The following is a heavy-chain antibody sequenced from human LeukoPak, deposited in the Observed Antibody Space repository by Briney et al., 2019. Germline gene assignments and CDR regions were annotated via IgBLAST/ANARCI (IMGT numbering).Heavy chain of an antibody. CDR2: ISYDGSNK. D-gene: IGHD3-22*01. V-gene: IGHV3-30*03. J-gene: IGHJ4*02. CDR1: GFTFSSYG. Sequence: GGSLRLSCAASGFTFSSYGMPWVRQAPGKGLEWVAVISYDGSNKYYADSVKGRFTISRDNSKNTLYLQMNSLRAEDTAVYYCARAGPQYYYYSSGYYYFDFWGQGTLVTVSS. CDR3: ARAGPQYYYYSSGYYYFDF.